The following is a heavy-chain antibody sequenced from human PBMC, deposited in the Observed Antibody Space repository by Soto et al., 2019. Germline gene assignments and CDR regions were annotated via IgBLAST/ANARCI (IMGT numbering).Heavy chain of an antibody. D-gene: IGHD3-10*01. Sequence: ASVKVSCKASGYTFTGYYRHWVRQAPGQGLEWMGWINPNSGGTNYAQKFQGWVTMTRDTSVSTAYMELSRLRSDDTAVYYCAREVFRGSSLPYGMDVWGHGTTVTTS. CDR2: INPNSGGT. CDR1: GYTFTGYY. CDR3: AREVFRGSSLPYGMDV. V-gene: IGHV1-2*04. J-gene: IGHJ6*02.